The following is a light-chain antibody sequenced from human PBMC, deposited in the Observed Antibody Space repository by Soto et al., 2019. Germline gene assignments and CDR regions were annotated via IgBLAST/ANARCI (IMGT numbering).Light chain of an antibody. CDR3: QQYGDSRWT. CDR1: QSVNRPS. CDR2: ATS. Sequence: ENVLTQSPGTLSLSPGESATLSCRASQSVNRPSLAWYQQKPGQAPRLVIYATSSRASGIPDRFSGGGSRTDFTLTVSRVEPEDFAVYYCQQYGDSRWTFGQGTKLEIK. V-gene: IGKV3-20*01. J-gene: IGKJ1*01.